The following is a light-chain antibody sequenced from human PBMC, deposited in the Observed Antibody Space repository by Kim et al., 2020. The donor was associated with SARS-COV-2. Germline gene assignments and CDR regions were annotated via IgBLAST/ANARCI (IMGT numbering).Light chain of an antibody. CDR3: KSYAGSSNVV. CDR1: SSDVGGYNY. V-gene: IGLV2-8*01. J-gene: IGLJ3*02. CDR2: EVN. Sequence: QSALTQPPSASGSPGQSVTISCTGTSSDVGGYNYVSWYQQHPGKAPKLMIYEVNKRPSGVPDRFSGSKSGNTASLTVSGLQAEDEADYYCKSYAGSSNVVFGGGTQLTVL.